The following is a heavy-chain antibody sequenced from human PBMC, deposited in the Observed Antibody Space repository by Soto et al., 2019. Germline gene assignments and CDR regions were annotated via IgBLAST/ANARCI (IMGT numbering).Heavy chain of an antibody. D-gene: IGHD1-26*01. CDR3: ASGEWESYYQDS. Sequence: QVQLQESGPGLVKPSESLSLTCTISGGSISSGGYYWTWIRQLPGKGLEWIGYIYYSGTSYFHPSFRSRVTISADTSKNQFSLRLSSVTAADTAIYYCASGEWESYYQDSWGQGTLVTVSS. CDR2: IYYSGTS. CDR1: GGSISSGGYY. J-gene: IGHJ4*02. V-gene: IGHV4-31*03.